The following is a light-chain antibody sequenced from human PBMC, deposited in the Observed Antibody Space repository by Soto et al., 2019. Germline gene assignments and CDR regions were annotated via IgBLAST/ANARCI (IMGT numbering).Light chain of an antibody. CDR1: SSDVGSNT. V-gene: IGLV1-44*01. CDR3: ATWDDSLFGHV. J-gene: IGLJ1*01. Sequence: QSVLTQPPSASGTPGQRVTISCSGSSSDVGSNTVNWYQQFPGAAPKLLIYSNDQRLSGVPDRFSASKSGTSASLAISGLQSEDEADYYCATWDDSLFGHVFGTGTKVTVL. CDR2: SND.